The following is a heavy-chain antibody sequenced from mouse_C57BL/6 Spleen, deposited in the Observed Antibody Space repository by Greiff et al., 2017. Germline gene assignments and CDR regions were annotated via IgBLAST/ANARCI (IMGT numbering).Heavy chain of an antibody. CDR3: ARSLDGYYVTFDY. Sequence: VMLVESGPELVKPGASVKISCKASGYAFSSSWMNWVKQRPGKGLEWIGRIYPGDGDTNYNVKFKGKATLTADKSSSTAYMQLSSLTSADSAVYFCARSLDGYYVTFDYWGQGTTLTVSS. CDR1: GYAFSSSW. D-gene: IGHD2-3*01. CDR2: IYPGDGDT. J-gene: IGHJ2*01. V-gene: IGHV1-82*01.